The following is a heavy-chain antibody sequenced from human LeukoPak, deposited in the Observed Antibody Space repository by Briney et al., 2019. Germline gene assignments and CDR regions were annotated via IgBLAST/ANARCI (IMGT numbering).Heavy chain of an antibody. D-gene: IGHD3-10*01. J-gene: IGHJ4*02. CDR3: AKKHGSGSYYRSNPQFDY. V-gene: IGHV3-23*01. CDR2: ISGSGGST. CDR1: GFTSSSYA. Sequence: GGSLRLSCAASGFTSSSYAMSWVRQAPGKGLEWVSAISGSGGSTYYADSVKGRFTISRDNSKNTLYLQMNSLRAEDTAVYYCAKKHGSGSYYRSNPQFDYWGQGTLVTVSS.